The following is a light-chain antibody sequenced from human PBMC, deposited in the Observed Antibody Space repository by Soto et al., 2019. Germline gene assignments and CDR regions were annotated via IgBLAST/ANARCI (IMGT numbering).Light chain of an antibody. J-gene: IGLJ2*01. CDR2: SSN. CDR3: AAWDASLSGVV. CDR1: SSNIGTNT. Sequence: QLVLTQPPSASGTPGQRVTISCSGSSSNIGTNTVNWYQQLPGAAPKLLIYSSNQRPSGVPDRFSGSKSGTSASLAISGLQSDDEADYYCAAWDASLSGVVFGGGTKVTVL. V-gene: IGLV1-44*01.